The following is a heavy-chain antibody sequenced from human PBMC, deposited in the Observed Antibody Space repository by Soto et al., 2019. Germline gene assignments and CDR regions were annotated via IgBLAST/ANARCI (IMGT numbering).Heavy chain of an antibody. J-gene: IGHJ4*02. CDR1: GDPISGYY. CDR3: ARSGYSSGWYTACDS. CDR2: IYASGST. V-gene: IGHV4-4*07. D-gene: IGHD6-19*01. Sequence: PSETLSLTCTVPGDPISGYYWSWIRLPAGKGLEWIGRIYASGSTISNPSLRSRVALSLDTSKNQFSLKLDSMTAADTAMYYCARSGYSSGWYTACDSWSQVTLGTVSA.